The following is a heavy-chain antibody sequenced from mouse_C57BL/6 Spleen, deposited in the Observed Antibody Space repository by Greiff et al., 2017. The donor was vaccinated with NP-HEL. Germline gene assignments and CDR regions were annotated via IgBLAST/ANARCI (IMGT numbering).Heavy chain of an antibody. D-gene: IGHD2-2*01. J-gene: IGHJ2*01. V-gene: IGHV3-6*01. CDR1: GYSITSGYY. Sequence: EVKLMESGPGLVKPSQSLSLTCSVTGYSITSGYYWNWIRQFPGNKLEWMGYISYDGSNNYNPSLKNRISITRDTSKNQFFLKLNSVTTEDTATYYCARDNGYNYFDYWGQGTTLTVSS. CDR3: ARDNGYNYFDY. CDR2: ISYDGSN.